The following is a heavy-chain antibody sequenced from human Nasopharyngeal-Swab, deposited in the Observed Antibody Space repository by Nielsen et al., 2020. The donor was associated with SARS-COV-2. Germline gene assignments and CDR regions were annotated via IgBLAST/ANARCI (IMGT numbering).Heavy chain of an antibody. D-gene: IGHD3-22*01. Sequence: GSLRLSCAASGFTFNNYNFNWVRQAPGKGLEWVSYISSSGSTIYYADSVKGRFTISRDNAKNSLYLQMNSLRAEDTAVYYCAISSGYYYPGFDYWGQGTLVTVSS. V-gene: IGHV3-48*04. CDR2: ISSSGSTI. J-gene: IGHJ4*02. CDR1: GFTFNNYN. CDR3: AISSGYYYPGFDY.